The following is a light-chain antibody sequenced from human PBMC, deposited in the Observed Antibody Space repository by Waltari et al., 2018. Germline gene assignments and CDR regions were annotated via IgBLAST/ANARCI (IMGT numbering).Light chain of an antibody. CDR1: RSNIGSNY. Sequence: QSALPQAASVSGSPGQSITISCSGSRSNIGSNYVYWYQQLPGTAPKLLIYRNNQRPSGVPDRFSGSKSGTSASLAISGLRSEDEADYYCAAWDDSLSGRVFGGGTKVTVL. J-gene: IGLJ3*02. CDR2: RNN. CDR3: AAWDDSLSGRV. V-gene: IGLV1-47*01.